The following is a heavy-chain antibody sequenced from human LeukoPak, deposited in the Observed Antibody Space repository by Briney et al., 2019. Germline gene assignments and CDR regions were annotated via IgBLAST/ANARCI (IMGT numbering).Heavy chain of an antibody. V-gene: IGHV3-30*02. D-gene: IGHD6-19*01. CDR1: GFTFSSYN. CDR2: IRYDGSNK. J-gene: IGHJ6*03. CDR3: AKDPPYSSGWYSHYYYMDV. Sequence: GGSLRLSCEASGFTFSSYNMHWVRQAPGKGLEWVAFIRYDGSNKYYADSVKGRFTIPRDNSKNTLYLQMNSLRAEDTAVYYCAKDPPYSSGWYSHYYYMDVWGKGTTVTISS.